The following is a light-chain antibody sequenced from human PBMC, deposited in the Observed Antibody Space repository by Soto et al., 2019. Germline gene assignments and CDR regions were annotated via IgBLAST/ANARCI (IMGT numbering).Light chain of an antibody. CDR2: DVS. Sequence: QSALTQPASVSGSPGQSITISCTGTSSDVGGYDYVSWYQQHAGKAPKLMIYDVSNRPSGVSNRFSGSKSGNTASLTISGGQAEDEAAYDCDSYPSSSPLVVFGG. J-gene: IGLJ2*01. CDR1: SSDVGGYDY. V-gene: IGLV2-14*01. CDR3: DSYPSSSPLVV.